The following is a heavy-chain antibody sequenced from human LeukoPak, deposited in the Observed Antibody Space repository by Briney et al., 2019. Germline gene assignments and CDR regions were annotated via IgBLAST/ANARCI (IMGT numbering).Heavy chain of an antibody. D-gene: IGHD5-18*01. CDR1: GGSLSSSNW. J-gene: IGHJ6*02. Sequence: PSGALSLTRAVSGGSLSSSNWWSWVRQPPGKGLEWIGEIYQSGSTNYDPSLMSRVSISVDKSNNQFSLKLSSVTAADTAVYYCAREGYSYGYPTAYYYYYGMDVWGQGTTVTVSS. CDR3: AREGYSYGYPTAYYYYYGMDV. V-gene: IGHV4-4*02. CDR2: IYQSGST.